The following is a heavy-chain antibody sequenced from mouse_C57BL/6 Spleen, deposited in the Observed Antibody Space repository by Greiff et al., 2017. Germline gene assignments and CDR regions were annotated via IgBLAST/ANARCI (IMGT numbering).Heavy chain of an antibody. Sequence: QVQLQQPGAELVKPGASVTMSCKASGYTFTSYWITWVKQRPGQGLEWIGDIYPGSGSTNYNEKFKSKATLTVDTSSSTAYMQLSSLTSEDPAVYYCAREGDYYGSSYGGTMDYWGQGTSVTVSS. CDR1: GYTFTSYW. CDR3: AREGDYYGSSYGGTMDY. J-gene: IGHJ4*01. V-gene: IGHV1-55*01. D-gene: IGHD1-1*01. CDR2: IYPGSGST.